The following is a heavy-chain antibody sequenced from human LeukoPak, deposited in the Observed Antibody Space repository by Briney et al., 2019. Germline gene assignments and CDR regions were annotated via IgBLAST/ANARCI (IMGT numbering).Heavy chain of an antibody. V-gene: IGHV1-3*01. Sequence: ASVKVSCKASGYTFTSYAMHWVRQAPGQRLEWMGWINAGNGNTKYSQKFQGRVTITRDTSASTAYMELGSLRSEDTAVYYCATYYFGSGSYWNFDYWGQGTLVTVSS. D-gene: IGHD3-10*01. CDR1: GYTFTSYA. CDR3: ATYYFGSGSYWNFDY. J-gene: IGHJ4*02. CDR2: INAGNGNT.